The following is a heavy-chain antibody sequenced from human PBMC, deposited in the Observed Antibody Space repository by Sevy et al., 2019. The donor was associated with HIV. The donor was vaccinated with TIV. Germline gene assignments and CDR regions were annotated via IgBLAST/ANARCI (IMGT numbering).Heavy chain of an antibody. V-gene: IGHV4-59*08. CDR2: VYYTGGT. CDR1: GGSINSDH. CDR3: ARRNDFAI. Sequence: SKTLSLTCTVSGGSINSDHWNWIRQPPGKGLEWIGYVYYTGGTKYNPSLKNRVTISVDRTKNQFSLKLTSVTAADTAVYYCARRNDFAIWGQGTMVTVSS. J-gene: IGHJ3*02.